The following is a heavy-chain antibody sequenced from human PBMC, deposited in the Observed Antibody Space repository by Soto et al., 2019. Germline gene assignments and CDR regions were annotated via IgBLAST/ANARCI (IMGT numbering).Heavy chain of an antibody. J-gene: IGHJ5*02. V-gene: IGHV3-23*01. CDR2: ISGSGGST. Sequence: EVQLLESGGGLVQPGGSLRLSCAASGFTFSSYAMSWVRQAPGKGLEWVSAISGSGGSTYYADSVKGRFTISRDNSKNTRYLQMNSLRAEDTAVYYCAKWGYEGSSWYSWFDPWGQGTLVTVSS. CDR3: AKWGYEGSSWYSWFDP. D-gene: IGHD6-13*01. CDR1: GFTFSSYA.